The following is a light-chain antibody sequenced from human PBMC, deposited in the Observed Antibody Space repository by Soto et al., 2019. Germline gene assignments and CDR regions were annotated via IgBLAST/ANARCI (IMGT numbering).Light chain of an antibody. CDR1: SSDVGTYNL. V-gene: IGLV2-23*01. CDR2: EDS. Sequence: QSALTQPASVSGSPEQSITISCTGTSSDVGTYNLVSWYQQYPGKAPKLIIYEDSERPSGISNRFSGSKSGNTASLTISGLLPEDEADYYCCSYGGSSALPYVFGTGTKVTVL. CDR3: CSYGGSSALPYV. J-gene: IGLJ1*01.